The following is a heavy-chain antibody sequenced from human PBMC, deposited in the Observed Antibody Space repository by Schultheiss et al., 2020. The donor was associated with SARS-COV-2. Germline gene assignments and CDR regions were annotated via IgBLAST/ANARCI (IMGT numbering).Heavy chain of an antibody. Sequence: SVKVSCKASGGTFSTYAISWVRQAPGQGLEWMGGIIPIFGTANYAQKFQGRVTITADESTSTAYMELSSLRSEDTAVYYCARDKQGSISARPDQLYYYYGMDVWGPGTTVTVSS. CDR2: IIPIFGTA. CDR1: GGTFSTYA. CDR3: ARDKQGSISARPDQLYYYYGMDV. D-gene: IGHD6-6*01. V-gene: IGHV1-69*13. J-gene: IGHJ6*02.